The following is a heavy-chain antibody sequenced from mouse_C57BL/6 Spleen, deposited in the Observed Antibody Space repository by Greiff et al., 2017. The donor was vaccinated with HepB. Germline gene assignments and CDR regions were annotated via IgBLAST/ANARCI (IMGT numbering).Heavy chain of an antibody. D-gene: IGHD1-1*01. CDR2: IYPGDGDT. V-gene: IGHV1-82*01. Sequence: QVQLKQSGPELVKPGASVKISCKASGYAFSSSWMNWVKQRPGKGLEWIGRIYPGDGDTNYKGKFKGKATLTADKSSSTAYMQLSSLTSEDSAVYFCARNNYGSSPWFAYWGQGTLVTVSA. J-gene: IGHJ3*01. CDR3: ARNNYGSSPWFAY. CDR1: GYAFSSSW.